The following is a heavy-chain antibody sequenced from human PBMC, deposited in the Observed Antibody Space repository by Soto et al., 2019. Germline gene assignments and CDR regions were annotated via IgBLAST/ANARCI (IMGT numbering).Heavy chain of an antibody. D-gene: IGHD1-1*01. Sequence: GGSLRLSCVGSGFDVTTNCMRWVRQAPGKGLECVSIVCTGGATHYADSVKGRFTISRDRSKNTVHLQMNNVRAEDTAVYYCVRDKRTISGIFPGYWGQGTQVTVPS. CDR3: VRDKRTISGIFPGY. J-gene: IGHJ4*02. V-gene: IGHV3-53*01. CDR1: GFDVTTNC. CDR2: VCTGGAT.